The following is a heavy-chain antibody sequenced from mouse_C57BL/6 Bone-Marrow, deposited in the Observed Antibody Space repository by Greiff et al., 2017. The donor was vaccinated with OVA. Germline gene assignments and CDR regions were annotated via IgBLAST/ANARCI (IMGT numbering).Heavy chain of an antibody. Sequence: EVKLVESGGGLVKPGGSLKLSCAASGFTFSDYGMHWVRQAPEKGLEWVAYISSGSSTIYYADTVKGRFTISRDNAKNTLFLQMTSLRSEDTAMYYCARPWVYYFDYWGQGTTLTVSS. J-gene: IGHJ2*01. CDR2: ISSGSSTI. D-gene: IGHD4-1*01. CDR1: GFTFSDYG. CDR3: ARPWVYYFDY. V-gene: IGHV5-17*01.